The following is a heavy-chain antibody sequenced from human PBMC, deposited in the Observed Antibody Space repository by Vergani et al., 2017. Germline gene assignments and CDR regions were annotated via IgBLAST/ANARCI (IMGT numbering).Heavy chain of an antibody. Sequence: QVQLVQSGAEVKKPGASVKVSCKASGYTFTSYDINWVRQATGQGLVWMGWMNPNSGNTGYAQKFQGRVTMTRNTSISTAYMELSSLRSEDTAVYYCARGRGYSYGFELLRRGYYYYGMDVWGQGTTVTVSS. CDR1: GYTFTSYD. J-gene: IGHJ6*02. CDR3: ARGRGYSYGFELLRRGYYYYGMDV. D-gene: IGHD5-18*01. V-gene: IGHV1-8*01. CDR2: MNPNSGNT.